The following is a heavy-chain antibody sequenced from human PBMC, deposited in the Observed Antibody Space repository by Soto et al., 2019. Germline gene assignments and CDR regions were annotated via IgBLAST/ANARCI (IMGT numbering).Heavy chain of an antibody. CDR1: GYTFSRYG. V-gene: IGHV1-3*01. CDR3: ARDGIAAAGTSWFDP. D-gene: IGHD6-13*01. CDR2: INAINDKT. J-gene: IGHJ5*02. Sequence: GASVKVSCKASGYTFSRYGISWVRQAPGQRLEWMGWINAINDKTNYSQKFQGRVTITTDTSASTAYMELSSLRSEDTAVYYCARDGIAAAGTSWFDPWGQGTLVTVPQ.